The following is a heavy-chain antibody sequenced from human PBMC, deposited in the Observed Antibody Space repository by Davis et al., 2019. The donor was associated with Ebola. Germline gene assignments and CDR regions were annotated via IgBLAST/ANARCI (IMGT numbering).Heavy chain of an antibody. CDR3: AKDAPRRGGQLAY. D-gene: IGHD3-10*01. Sequence: PGGSLRLSCAASGFTFSSYGMHWVRQAPGKGLEWVAVIWYDGSNKYYADSVKGRFTISRDNSKNTLYLQMNSLRAEDTAVYYCAKDAPRRGGQLAYWGPGTLVSVSS. CDR2: IWYDGSNK. V-gene: IGHV3-33*06. J-gene: IGHJ4*02. CDR1: GFTFSSYG.